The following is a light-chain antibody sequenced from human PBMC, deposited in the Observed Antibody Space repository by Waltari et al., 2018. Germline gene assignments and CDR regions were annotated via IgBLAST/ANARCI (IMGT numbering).Light chain of an antibody. CDR1: KLGDKY. CDR2: QDS. Sequence: SYELTKPPSVSVSPGQTASIPCSGDKLGDKYACWYQQKPGQSPVLVIYQDSKRPSGIPERFSGSNSGNTATLTISGTQAMDEADYYCQAWDSTYVVFGGGTKLTVL. V-gene: IGLV3-1*01. CDR3: QAWDSTYVV. J-gene: IGLJ2*01.